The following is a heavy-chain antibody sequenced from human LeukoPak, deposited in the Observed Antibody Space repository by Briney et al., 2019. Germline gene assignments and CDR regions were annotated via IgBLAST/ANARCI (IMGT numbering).Heavy chain of an antibody. J-gene: IGHJ6*02. D-gene: IGHD5-18*01. CDR3: ARGGYAHYYGMDV. Sequence: PGGSLRLSCTASGFTFSNYWMHWVRQAPGKGLVWVSRLNGDGGTTRYADSVKGRFTISRDNSKNTVYLQMNSLRAEDTAVYYCARGGYAHYYGMDVWGQGTTVTVSS. V-gene: IGHV3-74*01. CDR1: GFTFSNYW. CDR2: LNGDGGTT.